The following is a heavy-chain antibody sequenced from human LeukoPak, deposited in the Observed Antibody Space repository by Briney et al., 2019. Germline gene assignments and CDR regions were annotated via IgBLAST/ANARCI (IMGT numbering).Heavy chain of an antibody. V-gene: IGHV3-21*01. CDR3: APSRGYCSSTSCYTPFDY. J-gene: IGHJ4*02. D-gene: IGHD2-2*02. CDR1: GFTFSNYS. Sequence: GRSLRLSCAASGFTFSNYSMNWVRQAPGKGLEWVSSISSSSSYIYYADSVKGRFAISRDNAKNSLYLQMNSLRAEDTAVYFCAPSRGYCSSTSCYTPFDYWGQGTLVTVSS. CDR2: ISSSSSYI.